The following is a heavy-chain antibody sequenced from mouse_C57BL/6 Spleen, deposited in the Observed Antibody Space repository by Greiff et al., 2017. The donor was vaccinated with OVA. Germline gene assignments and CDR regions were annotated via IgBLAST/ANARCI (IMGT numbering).Heavy chain of an antibody. J-gene: IGHJ4*01. CDR3: GAGQGHCGSSRDAMDD. V-gene: IGHV1-50*01. CDR2: IDPSDSYT. CDR1: GYTFTSYW. Sequence: QVQLQQPGAELVKPGASVKLSCKASGYTFTSYWMQWVKQRPGQGLEWIGEIDPSDSYTNYNQKFKGKATLTVDKSSSTAYMQLSSLTSEDSAVYYCGAGQGHCGSSRDAMDDWGQGTSVTVSS. D-gene: IGHD1-1*01.